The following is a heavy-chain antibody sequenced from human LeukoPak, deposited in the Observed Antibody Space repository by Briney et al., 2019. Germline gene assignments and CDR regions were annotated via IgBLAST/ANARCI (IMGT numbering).Heavy chain of an antibody. CDR3: ARALWIQLDDAFDI. CDR1: GFTFRSYA. Sequence: GGSLRLSCAASGFTFRSYAMHWVRQAPGKGLEWVAVISYDGSNKYYADSVKGRFTISRDNSKNTLYLQMNSLRAEDTAVYYCARALWIQLDDAFDIWGQGTMVTVSS. J-gene: IGHJ3*02. D-gene: IGHD5-18*01. V-gene: IGHV3-30-3*01. CDR2: ISYDGSNK.